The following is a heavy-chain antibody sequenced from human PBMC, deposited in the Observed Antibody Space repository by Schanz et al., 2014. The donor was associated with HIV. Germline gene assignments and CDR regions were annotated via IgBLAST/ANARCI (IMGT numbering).Heavy chain of an antibody. CDR3: AKEEQQLGGVGGYHFDY. Sequence: QVQLVESGGGVVQPGRSLRLSCAASGFTFSSYGMHWVRQAPGKGLEWVAVISYDGSNKYYADSVKGRFTISRDISKNPLYLQMNSVRAEDTAVYYGAKEEQQLGGVGGYHFDYWGQGTLVTVSS. D-gene: IGHD6-13*01. J-gene: IGHJ4*02. CDR2: ISYDGSNK. V-gene: IGHV3-30*18. CDR1: GFTFSSYG.